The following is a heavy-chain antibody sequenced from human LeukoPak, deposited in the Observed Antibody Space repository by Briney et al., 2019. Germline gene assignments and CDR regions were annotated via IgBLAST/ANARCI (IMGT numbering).Heavy chain of an antibody. Sequence: QPGGSLRLSCAASGFSFSKYSMNWVRQAPGRGLEWIAYISSSSRIMDYADSVKGRFTISRDNAKNSLYLQLNTLRDEDTAVYYCARDKDWSFDYWGQGTLVTSST. CDR2: ISSSSRIM. V-gene: IGHV3-48*02. CDR3: ARDKDWSFDY. J-gene: IGHJ4*02. D-gene: IGHD3/OR15-3a*01. CDR1: GFSFSKYS.